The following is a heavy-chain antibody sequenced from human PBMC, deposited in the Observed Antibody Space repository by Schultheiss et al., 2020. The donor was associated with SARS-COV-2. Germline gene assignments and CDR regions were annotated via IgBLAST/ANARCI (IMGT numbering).Heavy chain of an antibody. V-gene: IGHV4-39*01. Sequence: SQTLSLTCTVSGGSISSSSYYWGWIRQPPGKGLEWIGSIYYSGSTYYNPSLKSRVTISVDTSKNQFSLKLSSVTAADTAVYYCARPLGYSFFDYWGQGTLVTVSS. CDR1: GGSISSSSYY. J-gene: IGHJ4*02. D-gene: IGHD3-22*01. CDR2: IYYSGST. CDR3: ARPLGYSFFDY.